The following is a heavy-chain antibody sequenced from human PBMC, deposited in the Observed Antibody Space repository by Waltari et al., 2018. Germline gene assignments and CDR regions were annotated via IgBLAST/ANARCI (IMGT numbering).Heavy chain of an antibody. J-gene: IGHJ4*02. CDR1: GYSISSGYY. Sequence: QVQLQESGPGLVKPSETLSLTCAVSGYSISSGYYWGWIRQPPGKGLEWIGSIYHSGSTYYTPSLKSRVTISVDTSKNQFSLKLSSVTAADTAVYYCARRPGNTIISDFDYWGQGTLVTVSS. CDR2: IYHSGST. CDR3: ARRPGNTIISDFDY. D-gene: IGHD2-2*01. V-gene: IGHV4-38-2*01.